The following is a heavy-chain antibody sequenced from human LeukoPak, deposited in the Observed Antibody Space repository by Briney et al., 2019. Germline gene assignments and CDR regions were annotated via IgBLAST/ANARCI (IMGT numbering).Heavy chain of an antibody. Sequence: SGTLSLTCAVSGGSISSSNWWSWVRQPPGKGLEWIGETYHSGSTNYNPSLKSRVTISVDKSKNQFSLKLSSVTAADTAIYYCARGYNVLTGYYYFDYWGQGNLVTVSS. D-gene: IGHD3-9*01. CDR3: ARGYNVLTGYYYFDY. CDR1: GGSISSSNW. J-gene: IGHJ4*02. CDR2: TYHSGST. V-gene: IGHV4-4*02.